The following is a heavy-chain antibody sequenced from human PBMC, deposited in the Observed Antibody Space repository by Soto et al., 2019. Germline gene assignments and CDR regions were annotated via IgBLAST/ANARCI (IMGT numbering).Heavy chain of an antibody. Sequence: QVQLVQSGAEVKKPGSSVKVSCKASGGTFSSYTISWVRQAPGQGLEWMGRIIPILGIANYAQKFQGRVTITADKSTSTDYMELSSLRSEDTAVYYCARDWSSQRLARTYFDYWGQGTLVTVSS. CDR2: IIPILGIA. D-gene: IGHD6-25*01. CDR1: GGTFSSYT. V-gene: IGHV1-69*08. CDR3: ARDWSSQRLARTYFDY. J-gene: IGHJ4*02.